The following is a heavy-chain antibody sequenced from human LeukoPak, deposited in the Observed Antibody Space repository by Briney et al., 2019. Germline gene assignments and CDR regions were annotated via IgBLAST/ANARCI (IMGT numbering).Heavy chain of an antibody. Sequence: PSETLSLTCTVSGGSISSSSYYWGWIRQPPGKGLEWIVSIYYSGSTYYNPSLKSRFTISVDTSKNQFSLRLSSVTAADTAVYYCAISVYSYGLGPMDVWGKGTTVTVSS. CDR1: GGSISSSSYY. CDR2: IYYSGST. D-gene: IGHD5-18*01. CDR3: AISVYSYGLGPMDV. V-gene: IGHV4-39*07. J-gene: IGHJ6*03.